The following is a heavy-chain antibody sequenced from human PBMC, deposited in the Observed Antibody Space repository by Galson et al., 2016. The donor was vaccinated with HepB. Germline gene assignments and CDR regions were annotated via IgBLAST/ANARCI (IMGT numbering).Heavy chain of an antibody. Sequence: SLRLSCAASGFIFSSYWMNWVRQAPGKGLEWVAIIKQDGSAKYYVDSLKGRLTISRDNAKNSLYLQMSSLRPEDTAVYYCALGQGFLADSWGQGTLVTVSS. CDR1: GFIFSSYW. CDR3: ALGQGFLADS. V-gene: IGHV3-7*05. J-gene: IGHJ4*02. CDR2: IKQDGSAK.